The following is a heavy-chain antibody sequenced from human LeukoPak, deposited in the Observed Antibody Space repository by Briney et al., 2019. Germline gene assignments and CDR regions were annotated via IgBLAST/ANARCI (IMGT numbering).Heavy chain of an antibody. V-gene: IGHV3-9*01. CDR2: ISWNSGSI. Sequence: GGSLRLSCAASGFTFSSYAMSWVRQAPGKGLEWVSGISWNSGSIDYADSVKGRFTISRDKAKNSLYLQMNSLRAEDTALYYCAKSEAYGSGSADYWGQGTLVTVSS. J-gene: IGHJ4*02. D-gene: IGHD3-10*01. CDR3: AKSEAYGSGSADY. CDR1: GFTFSSYA.